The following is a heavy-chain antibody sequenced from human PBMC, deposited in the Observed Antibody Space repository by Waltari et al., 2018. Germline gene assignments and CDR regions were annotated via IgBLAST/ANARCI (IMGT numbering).Heavy chain of an antibody. J-gene: IGHJ6*02. CDR1: GGTFSSYA. V-gene: IGHV1-69*01. CDR2: SIPRVGTT. Sequence: QVQLVQSGAEVKKPGSSVKVSCKASGGTFSSYAISWVRQAPGQGLEWMGGSIPRVGTTTTGQKFQGRGRSTADESTRTAYRERRRLRAWDAAVDYWAGGGGGLPGQTYYYYYGMDVWGQGTTVTVSS. CDR3: AGGGGGLPGQTYYYYYGMDV. D-gene: IGHD1-26*01.